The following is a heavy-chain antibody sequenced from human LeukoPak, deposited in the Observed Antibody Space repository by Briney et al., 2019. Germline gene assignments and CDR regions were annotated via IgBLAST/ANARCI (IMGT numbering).Heavy chain of an antibody. Sequence: SETLSLTCTVSGYSISSGYYWGWIRQPPGKRLEWIGSIYHSGSTYYNPSLKSRVTISVDTSKNQFSLKLSSVTAADTAVYYCARSPSVDYYGSGSYYIFDYWGQGTLVTVSS. V-gene: IGHV4-38-2*02. CDR3: ARSPSVDYYGSGSYYIFDY. CDR1: GYSISSGYY. J-gene: IGHJ4*02. CDR2: IYHSGST. D-gene: IGHD3-10*01.